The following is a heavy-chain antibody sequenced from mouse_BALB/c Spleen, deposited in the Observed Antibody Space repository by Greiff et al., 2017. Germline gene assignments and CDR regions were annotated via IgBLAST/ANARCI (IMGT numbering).Heavy chain of an antibody. CDR1: GFTFSSYG. Sequence: EVKLMESGGDLVKPGGSLKLSCAASGFTFSSYGMSWVRQTPDKRLEWVATISSGGSYTYYPDSVKGRFTISRDNAKNTLYLQMSSLKSEDTAMYYCARPSYGNYVYYAMDYWGQGTSVTVSS. CDR3: ARPSYGNYVYYAMDY. J-gene: IGHJ4*01. D-gene: IGHD2-1*01. V-gene: IGHV5-6*01. CDR2: ISSGGSYT.